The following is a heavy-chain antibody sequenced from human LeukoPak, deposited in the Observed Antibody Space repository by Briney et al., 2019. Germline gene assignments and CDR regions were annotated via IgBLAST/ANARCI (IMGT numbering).Heavy chain of an antibody. CDR3: ARGGGLDV. CDR2: INSDGSST. CDR1: GFTFSSHW. J-gene: IGHJ6*02. Sequence: GGSLRLSCAASGFTFSSHWMHWVRQGPGKGLVWVSRINSDGSSTNYADSVEGRFTISRDNAKNSLYLQMSNLRAEDTAVYFCARGGGLDVWGQGATVTVSS. D-gene: IGHD3-16*01. V-gene: IGHV3-74*01.